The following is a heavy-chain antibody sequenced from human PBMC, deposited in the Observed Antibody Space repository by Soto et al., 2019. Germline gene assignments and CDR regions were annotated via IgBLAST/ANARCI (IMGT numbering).Heavy chain of an antibody. CDR2: MNPNSGNT. CDR1: GYTFTSYD. D-gene: IGHD2-15*01. J-gene: IGHJ4*02. Sequence: ASVKVSCKASGYTFTSYDINWVRQATGQGLEWMGWMNPNSGNTGYAQKFQGRVTMTRNTSISTAYMELSSLRSEDTAVYYCARGPWAVGYRYCSSTSCYCSGGSCYSVRPFDYWGQGTLVTVSS. V-gene: IGHV1-8*01. CDR3: ARGPWAVGYRYCSSTSCYCSGGSCYSVRPFDY.